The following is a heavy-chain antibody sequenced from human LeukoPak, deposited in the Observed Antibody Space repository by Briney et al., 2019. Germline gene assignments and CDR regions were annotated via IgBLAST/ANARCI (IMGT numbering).Heavy chain of an antibody. CDR2: IYPDDSDI. CDR3: ARRGIRDGYNYADS. CDR1: GYSFTSYW. J-gene: IGHJ4*02. D-gene: IGHD5-24*01. Sequence: GESLKISCEGSGYSFTSYWIGWVRQMPGKALEWMGIIYPDDSDIRYSPSFQGQVTFSADKSISTAYLQWSSLKASDSAIYYCARRGIRDGYNYADSWGQGTLVTLSS. V-gene: IGHV5-51*01.